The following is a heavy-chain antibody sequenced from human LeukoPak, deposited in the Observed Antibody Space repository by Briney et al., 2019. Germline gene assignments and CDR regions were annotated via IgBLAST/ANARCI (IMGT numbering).Heavy chain of an antibody. Sequence: SETLSLTCTVSGGSINSGGYYWSWIRQHPGKGLEWIGYIYYSGSTYYNPSLKSRVTISVDTSKNQFSLKLSSVTAADTAVYYCARGQPYGSGSRGNQNWFDPWGQGTLVTVSS. V-gene: IGHV4-31*03. CDR1: GGSINSGGYY. D-gene: IGHD3-10*01. CDR2: IYYSGST. J-gene: IGHJ5*02. CDR3: ARGQPYGSGSRGNQNWFDP.